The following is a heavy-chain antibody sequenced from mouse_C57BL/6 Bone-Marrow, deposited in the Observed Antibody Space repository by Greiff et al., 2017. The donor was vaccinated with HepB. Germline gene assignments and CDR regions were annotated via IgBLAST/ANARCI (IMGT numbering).Heavy chain of an antibody. J-gene: IGHJ4*01. V-gene: IGHV3-1*01. CDR3: AKGYGSSYGPYYYAMDD. CDR2: ISYSGST. D-gene: IGHD1-1*01. Sequence: VQLKESGPGMVKPSQSLSLTCTVTGYSITSGYDWHWIRHFPGNKLEWMGYISYSGSTNYNPSLKSRTPITHDTSKNHSFLKLNSVTTKDTATYYCAKGYGSSYGPYYYAMDDWGKGTSVTVSS. CDR1: GYSITSGYD.